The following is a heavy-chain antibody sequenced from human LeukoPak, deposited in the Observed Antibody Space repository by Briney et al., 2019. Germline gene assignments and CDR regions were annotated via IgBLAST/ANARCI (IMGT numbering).Heavy chain of an antibody. CDR2: IWYDGSNK. CDR3: ARGGSYFLVALDY. CDR1: GFTFSSYG. Sequence: GGSLRLSCAASGFTFSSYGMHWVRQAPGKGLEWVAVIWYDGSNKYYADSVKGRFTISRDNSKYTLYLQMNSLRAEDTAVYYCARGGSYFLVALDYWGQGTLVTVSS. J-gene: IGHJ4*02. V-gene: IGHV3-33*01. D-gene: IGHD1-26*01.